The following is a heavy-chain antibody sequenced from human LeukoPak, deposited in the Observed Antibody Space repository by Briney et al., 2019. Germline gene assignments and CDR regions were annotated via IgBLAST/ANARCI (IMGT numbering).Heavy chain of an antibody. V-gene: IGHV3-23*01. CDR3: AKVTPSGSRRSHWFDP. CDR2: ISGSGGST. CDR1: GFTFSSYA. Sequence: GGSLRLSCAASGFTFSSYAMSWVRQAPGKGLEWVSAISGSGGSTYYADSVKGRFTISRDNSRNTLYLQMNSLRAEDTAVYYCAKVTPSGSRRSHWFDPWGQGTLVTVSS. J-gene: IGHJ5*02. D-gene: IGHD5-12*01.